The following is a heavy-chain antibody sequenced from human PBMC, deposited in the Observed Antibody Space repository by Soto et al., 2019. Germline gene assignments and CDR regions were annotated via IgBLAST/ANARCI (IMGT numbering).Heavy chain of an antibody. CDR1: GGTFSSYA. Sequence: WASVKVSCKASGGTFSSYAISWVRQAPGQGLEWMGGIIPIFGTANYAQKFQGRVTITADESTSTAYMELSSLRSEDTAVYYCARSRGGHYDILTGYYINWGQGTLVTVSS. CDR3: ARSRGGHYDILTGYYIN. D-gene: IGHD3-9*01. J-gene: IGHJ4*02. CDR2: IIPIFGTA. V-gene: IGHV1-69*13.